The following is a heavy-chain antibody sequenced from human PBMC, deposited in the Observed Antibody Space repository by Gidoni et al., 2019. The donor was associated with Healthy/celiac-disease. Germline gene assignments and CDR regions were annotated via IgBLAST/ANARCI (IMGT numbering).Heavy chain of an antibody. Sequence: QVQLQESGPGLVKPSQTLSLTCPVSGGSISSGVYYWSWIRQHPGKGLEWIGYIYYSGSTYYNPSLKRRVTISVDTSKNQFSLKLSSGTAADTAVYYCARVAAEGYDSSGDPYYFDYWGQGTLVTVSS. J-gene: IGHJ4*02. CDR3: ARVAAEGYDSSGDPYYFDY. V-gene: IGHV4-31*03. D-gene: IGHD3-22*01. CDR1: GGSISSGVYY. CDR2: IYYSGST.